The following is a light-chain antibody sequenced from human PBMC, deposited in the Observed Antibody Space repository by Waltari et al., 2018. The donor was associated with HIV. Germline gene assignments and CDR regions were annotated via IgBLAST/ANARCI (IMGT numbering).Light chain of an antibody. V-gene: IGLV3-25*03. CDR2: KDY. CDR3: QSADSSGSSVV. CDR1: AFARQY. Sequence: SDELTQPPSVSVSPGQTARITCSGDAFARQYAYWYQQKPGQAPVLLIYKDYEMPSGIPDRFSGSSSGTTVTLTISGVQADDEADYSGQSADSSGSSVVFGGGTKLTVL. J-gene: IGLJ2*01.